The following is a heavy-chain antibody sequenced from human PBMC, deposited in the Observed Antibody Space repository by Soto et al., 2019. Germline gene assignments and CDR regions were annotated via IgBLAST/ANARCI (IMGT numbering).Heavy chain of an antibody. CDR2: ISAYNGNA. D-gene: IGHD6-13*01. CDR3: ARDLLLLSSNNHYCHSRNWVDDAFDI. CDR1: GYTFTSYG. V-gene: IGHV1-18*01. J-gene: IGHJ3*02. Sequence: ASVKVSCKASGYTFTSYGISWVRQAPGQGLEWMGWISAYNGNANYAQKFQGRVTITADKSTSTAYMELSSLRSEDTAVYYCARDLLLLSSNNHYCHSRNWVDDAFDIWGQGAMVTVSS.